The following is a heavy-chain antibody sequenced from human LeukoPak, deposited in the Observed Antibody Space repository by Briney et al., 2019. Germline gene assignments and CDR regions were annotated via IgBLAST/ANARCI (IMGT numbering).Heavy chain of an antibody. D-gene: IGHD6-6*01. CDR3: ARNRPTSIAARAFDY. CDR2: INPNSGGT. J-gene: IGHJ4*02. V-gene: IGHV1-2*02. Sequence: ASVKVSCKASGYTFTGYYMHWVRQAPGQGLEWMGWINPNSGGTNYAQKFQGRVTMTRDTSISTAYMELSRLRSDDTAVYYCARNRPTSIAARAFDYWGQGTLVTVSS. CDR1: GYTFTGYY.